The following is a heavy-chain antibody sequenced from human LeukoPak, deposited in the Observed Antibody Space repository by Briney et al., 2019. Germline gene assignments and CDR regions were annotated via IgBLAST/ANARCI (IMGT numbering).Heavy chain of an antibody. CDR2: IHYSGST. CDR1: GGSISSYY. J-gene: IGHJ6*03. V-gene: IGHV4-59*01. D-gene: IGHD2-2*01. CDR3: ARTTEGYCRSTSCYDFSYSYYMDV. Sequence: SETLSLTCTVSGGSISSYYWSWIRQPPGKGLVWIGYIHYSGSTHYNPSLKSRVSISVDTSKNQFSLKLSSVTAADTVVYYCARTTEGYCRSTSCYDFSYSYYMDVWGKGTTVTISS.